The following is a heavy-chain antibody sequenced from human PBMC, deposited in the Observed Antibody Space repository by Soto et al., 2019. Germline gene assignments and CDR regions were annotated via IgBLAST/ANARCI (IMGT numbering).Heavy chain of an antibody. V-gene: IGHV4-61*01. J-gene: IGHJ5*02. Sequence: QVQLQESGPGLVKPSETLSLTCTVSGGSVSSGSYYWSWIRQPPGKGLEWIGYIYYSGSTNYNPSPKGRVTKSGEPAKNPFPLKLSFVAAGDPAVYFWARVQGGTWFDPWGQGTLVTVSS. CDR2: IYYSGST. CDR1: GGSVSSGSYY. CDR3: ARVQGGTWFDP. D-gene: IGHD3-16*01.